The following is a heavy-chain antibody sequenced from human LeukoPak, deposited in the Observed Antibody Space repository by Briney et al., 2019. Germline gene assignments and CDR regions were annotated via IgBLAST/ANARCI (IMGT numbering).Heavy chain of an antibody. D-gene: IGHD3-3*01. CDR3: ARGPSARFFGVAKGAFDI. V-gene: IGHV3-30*02. J-gene: IGHJ3*02. Sequence: GGSLRLSCAASGFTFSSYGMHWVRQAPGKGLEWVAFIRYEGSNKYYADSVKGRFTISRDNSKNTLDLQMNSLRAEDTAVYYCARGPSARFFGVAKGAFDIWGQGTMVTVSS. CDR2: IRYEGSNK. CDR1: GFTFSSYG.